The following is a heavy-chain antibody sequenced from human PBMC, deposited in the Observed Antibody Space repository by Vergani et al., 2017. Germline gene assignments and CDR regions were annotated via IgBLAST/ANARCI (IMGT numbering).Heavy chain of an antibody. D-gene: IGHD6-13*01. V-gene: IGHV4-39*01. CDR1: GGSIRSTFYY. J-gene: IGHJ6*03. Sequence: QLQLQESDPGLVKPSETLSLTCTVSGGSIRSTFYYWGWIRQPPGKGLEWIGTIYYSGSTYYNPSLKSRVTISVDTSKNHFSLKLNSVTAADTAVYYCARHKEQLVPGNYYYYYYRDVWGKGTTVTVSS. CDR3: ARHKEQLVPGNYYYYYYRDV. CDR2: IYYSGST.